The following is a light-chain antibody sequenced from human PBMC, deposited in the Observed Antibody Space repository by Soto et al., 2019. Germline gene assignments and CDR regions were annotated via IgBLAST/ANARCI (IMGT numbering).Light chain of an antibody. Sequence: EIVLKQSPGTLSLSPGERATLSCRASQSVSTSYLAWYQYKPGQAPRLLIYGASSRATGIPDRFGGSGSGTDFTLTISRLEPEDSAVYYCQQSDTSSYTFGQGTKLEIK. CDR3: QQSDTSSYT. CDR1: QSVSTSY. J-gene: IGKJ2*01. CDR2: GAS. V-gene: IGKV3-20*01.